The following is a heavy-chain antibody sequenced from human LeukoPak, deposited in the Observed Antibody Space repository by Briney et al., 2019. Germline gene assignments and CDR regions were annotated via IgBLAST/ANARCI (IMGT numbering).Heavy chain of an antibody. CDR1: GFSFTAYY. CDR3: ARGITMVRGVTKYYYYYYMDV. J-gene: IGHJ6*03. CDR2: LNPHSGGP. Sequence: ASVKVSCKTSGFSFTAYYIHWVRQAPGQGLEWMGWLNPHSGGPTYAQKFQGRATLSRDTSISTAYMELSRLRSDDTAVYYCARGITMVRGVTKYYYYYYMDVWGKGTTVTVSS. D-gene: IGHD3-10*01. V-gene: IGHV1-2*02.